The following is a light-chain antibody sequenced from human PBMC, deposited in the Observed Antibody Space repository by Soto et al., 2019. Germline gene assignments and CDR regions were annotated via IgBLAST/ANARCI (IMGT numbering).Light chain of an antibody. CDR1: QSILSISNNKNY. J-gene: IGKJ1*01. Sequence: DIVLTQSPDSLAVSLGARATINCKSSQSILSISNNKNYLVWYQQKPGQPPKLLISWASTRESGVPDRFSGSGSGTDFTLTISSLQADDVAVYFCQQYFDAPAFGQGTKVEI. CDR2: WAS. V-gene: IGKV4-1*01. CDR3: QQYFDAPA.